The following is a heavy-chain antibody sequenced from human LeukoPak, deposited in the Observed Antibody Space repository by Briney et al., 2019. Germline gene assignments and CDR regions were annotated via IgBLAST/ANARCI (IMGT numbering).Heavy chain of an antibody. J-gene: IGHJ3*02. D-gene: IGHD6-13*01. CDR2: IIPIFGTA. CDR1: GGTFSSYA. CDR3: ARNMGQQLFFLAFGI. Sequence: ASVKVSCKASGGTFSSYAISWVRQAPGQGLEWMGGIIPIFGTANYAQKFQGRVTITTDESTSTAYMELSGLRSEDTAVYYCARNMGQQLFFLAFGIWGQGTMVTVSS. V-gene: IGHV1-69*05.